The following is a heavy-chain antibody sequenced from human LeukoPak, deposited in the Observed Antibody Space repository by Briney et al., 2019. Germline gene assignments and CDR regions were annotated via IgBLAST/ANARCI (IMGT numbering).Heavy chain of an antibody. V-gene: IGHV4-34*01. D-gene: IGHD2-15*01. CDR3: ARGLGFCSGGSCYHYFDY. Sequence: SETLSLTCAVYGGSFSGYYWSWIRQPPGKGLEWIGEINHSGSTNYNPSLKSRVTIPVDTSKNQFSLKLSSVTAADTAVYYCARGLGFCSGGSCYHYFDYWGQGTLVTVSS. CDR2: INHSGST. CDR1: GGSFSGYY. J-gene: IGHJ4*02.